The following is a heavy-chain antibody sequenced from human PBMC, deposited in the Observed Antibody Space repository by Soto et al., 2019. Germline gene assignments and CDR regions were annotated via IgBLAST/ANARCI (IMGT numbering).Heavy chain of an antibody. J-gene: IGHJ6*02. Sequence: QVQLVESGGGVVQPGRSLRLSCAASGFTFSSYGMHWVRQAPGKGLEWVAVISYDGSNKYYADSVKGRFTISRDNSTNTLYLPMHSLRAEDTAVYYCAKDRRPNYYYGMDVWGQGTTVTVSS. D-gene: IGHD6-25*01. CDR1: GFTFSSYG. CDR2: ISYDGSNK. V-gene: IGHV3-30*18. CDR3: AKDRRPNYYYGMDV.